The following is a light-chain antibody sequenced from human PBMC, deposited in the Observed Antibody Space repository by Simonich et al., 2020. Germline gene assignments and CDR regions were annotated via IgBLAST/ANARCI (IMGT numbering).Light chain of an antibody. CDR2: CAS. J-gene: IGKJ1*01. CDR1: QSVLYSSNNKNY. Sequence: DIVMTQSPDSLAVSLGERATINCKCSQSVLYSSNNKNYLAWYQQKPGQPPKLLIYCASTRESVVPDRFSGRGSGTDSTLTISSLQAEDVAVYYCQQYYSTPPWTFGQGTKVEIK. CDR3: QQYYSTPPWT. V-gene: IGKV4-1*01.